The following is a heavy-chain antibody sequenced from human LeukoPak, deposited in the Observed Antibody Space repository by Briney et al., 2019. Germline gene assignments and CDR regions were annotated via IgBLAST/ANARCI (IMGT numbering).Heavy chain of an antibody. V-gene: IGHV1-18*01. D-gene: IGHD1-26*01. CDR2: VSAYADNT. CDR3: ARDCIGCHGFDS. CDR1: GYNFFSYG. Sequence: ASVKVSCKASGYNFFSYGITWVRQAPGQGPEWMGWVSAYADNTNYVQKFQGRVTMTTDTSTSTAYMELRSLRSDDTAVYYCARDCIGCHGFDSWGQGTLVTVSS. J-gene: IGHJ4*02.